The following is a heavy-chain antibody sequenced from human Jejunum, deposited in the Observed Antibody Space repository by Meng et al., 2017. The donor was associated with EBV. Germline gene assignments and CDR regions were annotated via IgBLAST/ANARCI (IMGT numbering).Heavy chain of an antibody. V-gene: IGHV4-4*02. D-gene: IGHD4-11*01. Sequence: GRVRGWVHGLGSLSGTTSLPGAVSGDATGRSHWWSWVRQPPGTGLEWIGEMHPGGSTNYNPSLKSRVTISVDNSKNQFSLKLTSVPAADTAVYYCATSNDYSLTSWGQGTLVTVSS. CDR2: MHPGGST. J-gene: IGHJ5*02. CDR1: GDATGRSHW. CDR3: ATSNDYSLTS.